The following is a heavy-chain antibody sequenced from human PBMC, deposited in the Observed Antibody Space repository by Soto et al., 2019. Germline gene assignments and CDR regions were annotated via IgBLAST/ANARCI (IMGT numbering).Heavy chain of an antibody. V-gene: IGHV1-2*04. Sequence: QVQLVQSGAEVKKPGASVKVSCKASGYTFTGYYMHWVRQAPGQGLEWMGWINPNSGGTNYAQKFQGWVTMTRDTPXSTAYMELSRLRPDDTAVYYCARGEGGPRWGSIDYWGQGTLVTVSS. J-gene: IGHJ4*02. CDR1: GYTFTGYY. CDR2: INPNSGGT. D-gene: IGHD2-21*01. CDR3: ARGEGGPRWGSIDY.